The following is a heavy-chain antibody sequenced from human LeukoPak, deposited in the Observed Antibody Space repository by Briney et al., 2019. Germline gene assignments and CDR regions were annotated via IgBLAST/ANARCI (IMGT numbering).Heavy chain of an antibody. J-gene: IGHJ4*02. CDR1: GFTFSNYG. D-gene: IGHD2-8*02. V-gene: IGHV3-33*01. Sequence: GGSLRLSCAASGFTFSNYGMHWVRQAPGKGLEWVAVIWYDGSKKYSVDSVKGRFTISRDNSKNTLYLQMDSLRAEDTAVYYCARYNTGSVDYWGQGTLVTVSS. CDR3: ARYNTGSVDY. CDR2: IWYDGSKK.